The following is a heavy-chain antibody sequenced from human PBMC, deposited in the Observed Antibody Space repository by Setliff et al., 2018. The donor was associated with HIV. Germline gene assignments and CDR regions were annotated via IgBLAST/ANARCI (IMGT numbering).Heavy chain of an antibody. Sequence: SETLSLTCAVYGGSFSGYYWSWIRQSPGKGLEWIGEIYHTGSTNYNPSLKSRVTISVDTSKNQFALRLSSVTAADTAVYYCARGSEGYFDYWGQGTLVTV. CDR1: GGSFSGYY. CDR3: ARGSEGYFDY. CDR2: IYHTGST. J-gene: IGHJ4*02. V-gene: IGHV4-34*01.